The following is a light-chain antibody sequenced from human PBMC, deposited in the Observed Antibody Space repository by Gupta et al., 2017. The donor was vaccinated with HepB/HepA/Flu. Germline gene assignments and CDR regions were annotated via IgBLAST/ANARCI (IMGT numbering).Light chain of an antibody. CDR1: QSISSY. J-gene: IGKJ1*01. CDR2: AAS. CDR3: QQSYSTPRT. V-gene: IGKV1-39*01. Sequence: DIQLTQSPSYLSASVGDRVTITCRASQSISSYLNWYQQKPGKAPQLLIYAASSLQSGVPSRFSGSGSGTDFTLTISSLQPEDFATYDCQQSYSTPRTFGQGTKVEIK.